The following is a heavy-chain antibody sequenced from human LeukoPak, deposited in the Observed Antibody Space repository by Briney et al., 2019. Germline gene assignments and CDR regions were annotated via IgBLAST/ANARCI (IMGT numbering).Heavy chain of an antibody. V-gene: IGHV1-2*02. D-gene: IGHD1-26*01. J-gene: IGHJ4*02. CDR2: INPDSGGT. CDR1: GYMFTGYY. Sequence: LGASVKVSCKASGYMFTGYYIHWVRQAPGQGLEWLGWINPDSGGTNYAQRFQGRVTMTRDTSISTVYMELRRLRSDDTAMYYCARVTFLVGATHFEYWGQGTLVTVSS. CDR3: ARVTFLVGATHFEY.